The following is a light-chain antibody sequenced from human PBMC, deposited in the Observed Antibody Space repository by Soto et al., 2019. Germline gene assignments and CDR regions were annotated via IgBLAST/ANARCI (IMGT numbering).Light chain of an antibody. Sequence: EKVMTQSPATLSVSPGERATLSCRASQSVRSNLAWYQQKRGQAPRLLIYDASARAPGIPARFSGSGSGTEFTLTIRSLQSEDFAVYYCQQYNEWPYTFGQGTKLEIK. V-gene: IGKV3-15*01. CDR2: DAS. CDR1: QSVRSN. CDR3: QQYNEWPYT. J-gene: IGKJ2*01.